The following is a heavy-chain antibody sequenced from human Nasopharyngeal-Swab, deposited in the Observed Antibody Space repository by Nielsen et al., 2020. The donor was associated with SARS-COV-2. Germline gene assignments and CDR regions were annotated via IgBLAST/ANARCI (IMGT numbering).Heavy chain of an antibody. D-gene: IGHD3-3*01. V-gene: IGHV4-61*02. CDR2: MHTSTTT. CDR3: ARMIFGVANAGIDV. J-gene: IGHJ6*02. Sequence: RQAPGKGLEWIGRMHTSTTTSYNPSLKSRVTISVGKSKNQFSLKLSSVTAADTAVYYCARMIFGVANAGIDVWGQGATVTVSS.